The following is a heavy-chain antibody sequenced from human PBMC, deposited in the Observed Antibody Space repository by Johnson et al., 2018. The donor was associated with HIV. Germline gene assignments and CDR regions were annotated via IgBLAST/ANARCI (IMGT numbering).Heavy chain of an antibody. J-gene: IGHJ3*02. CDR2: IYSGGST. CDR3: ARFEGFITTLRVVGDAFDI. D-gene: IGHD3-10*01. V-gene: IGHV3-66*01. Sequence: VLLVESGGGLVQPGGSLRLSCAASGFTVNSNYMSWVRQAPGKGLEWVSVIYSGGSTYYAESVKGRFTISRDNSKTTLYIQMNSLRADDTAVYYCARFEGFITTLRVVGDAFDIWVQGTMVTVSS. CDR1: GFTVNSNY.